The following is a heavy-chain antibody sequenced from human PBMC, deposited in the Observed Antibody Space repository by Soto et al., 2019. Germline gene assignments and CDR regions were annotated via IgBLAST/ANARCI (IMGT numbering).Heavy chain of an antibody. J-gene: IGHJ5*02. D-gene: IGHD3-3*02. CDR2: TYYRSKWFN. CDR3: AREGRLAASIFHNWFDP. CDR1: GDSVSNNSAA. V-gene: IGHV6-1*01. Sequence: PSQTLSLTCAISGDSVSNNSAAWNWIRQSPSRGLEWLGRTYYRSKWFNNYALSVKGRITINPDTSKNQFSLQLNSVTPEVTAVYYCAREGRLAASIFHNWFDPWGQGTLVTVSS.